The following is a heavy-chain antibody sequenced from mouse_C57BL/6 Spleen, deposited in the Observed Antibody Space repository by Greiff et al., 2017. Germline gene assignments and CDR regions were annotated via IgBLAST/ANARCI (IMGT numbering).Heavy chain of an antibody. J-gene: IGHJ2*01. CDR1: GYAFSSSW. V-gene: IGHV1-82*01. CDR2: IYPGDGDT. CDR3: ARVDYDHFGC. Sequence: VQLQQSGPELVKPGASVKISCKASGYAFSSSWMNWVQQRPGKGLEWIGRIYPGDGDTNYNGKLKGKATLTADKSYSTAYLQLISLTSEDSAVYFCARVDYDHFGCWGQGTTLSVSS. D-gene: IGHD2-4*01.